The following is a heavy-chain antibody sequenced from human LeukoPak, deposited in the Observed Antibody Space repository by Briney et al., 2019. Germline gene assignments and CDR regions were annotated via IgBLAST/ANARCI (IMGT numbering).Heavy chain of an antibody. D-gene: IGHD4-11*01. J-gene: IGHJ6*02. CDR3: ARDLPVTYGMDV. Sequence: ETLSLTCAVYGGSFSGYYWSWVRQAPGKGLEWVSVIYSGGSTYYADSVKGRFTISRDNSKNTLYLQMNSLRAEDTAVYYCARDLPVTYGMDVWGQGTTVTVSS. V-gene: IGHV3-66*01. CDR1: GGSFSGYY. CDR2: IYSGGST.